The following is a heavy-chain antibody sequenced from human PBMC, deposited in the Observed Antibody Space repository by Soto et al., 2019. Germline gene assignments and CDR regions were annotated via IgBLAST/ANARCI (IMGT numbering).Heavy chain of an antibody. CDR2: ISSSSSYM. Sequence: EVQLVESGGGLVKPGGSLRLSCAASGFTFSSYSMNWVRQAPGKGLEWVSSISSSSSYMYYADSVKGRFTISRDNAKNSLYLQMNSLRAEDTAVYYCARDSGGAAAGSFPGWFDPWGQGTLVTVSS. D-gene: IGHD6-13*01. CDR1: GFTFSSYS. CDR3: ARDSGGAAAGSFPGWFDP. V-gene: IGHV3-21*01. J-gene: IGHJ5*02.